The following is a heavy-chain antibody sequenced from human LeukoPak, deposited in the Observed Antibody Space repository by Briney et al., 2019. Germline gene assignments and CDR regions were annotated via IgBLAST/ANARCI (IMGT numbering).Heavy chain of an antibody. Sequence: GRSLRLSCAASGFTFNNYSMNWVRQAPGKGLEWVSYISGNSRTVYYADSVKGRFTISRDNAKNSLYLQMNSLRAEDTAVYYCARDWDAFDIWGQGTMVTVSS. J-gene: IGHJ3*02. V-gene: IGHV3-48*04. CDR1: GFTFNNYS. CDR3: ARDWDAFDI. CDR2: ISGNSRTV. D-gene: IGHD1-26*01.